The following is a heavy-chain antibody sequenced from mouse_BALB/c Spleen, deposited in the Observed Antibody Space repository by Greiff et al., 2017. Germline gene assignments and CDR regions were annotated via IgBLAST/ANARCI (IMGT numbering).Heavy chain of an antibody. D-gene: IGHD1-1*01. CDR2: IWSGGST. CDR1: GFSLTSYG. J-gene: IGHJ1*01. CDR3: ARSYYGSRRNWYFDV. Sequence: VKLMESGPGLVQPSQSLSITCTVSGFSLTSYGVHWVRQSPGKGLEWLGVIWSGGSTDYNAAFISRLSISKDNSKSQVFFKMNSLQADDTAIYYCARSYYGSRRNWYFDVWGAGTTVTVSS. V-gene: IGHV2-4-1*01.